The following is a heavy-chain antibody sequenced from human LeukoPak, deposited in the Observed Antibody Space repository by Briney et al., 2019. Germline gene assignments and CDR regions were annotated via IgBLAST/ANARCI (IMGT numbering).Heavy chain of an antibody. V-gene: IGHV4-38-2*02. D-gene: IGHD1-26*01. CDR2: ICYTGIT. CDR3: ARESALGVERVGGYFDY. J-gene: IGHJ4*02. CDR1: SYSIRNGYY. Sequence: PSETLSLTCKVSSYSIRNGYYWGWVRQSPGKGLEWIGSICYTGITYYNPSLKSRVTISIDTSKNQFSLKLTSVTATDTAVYYCARESALGVERVGGYFDYWGQGALVTVFS.